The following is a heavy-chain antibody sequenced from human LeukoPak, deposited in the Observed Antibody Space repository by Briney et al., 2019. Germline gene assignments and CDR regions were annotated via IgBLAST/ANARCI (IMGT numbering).Heavy chain of an antibody. CDR3: AKDKERWLAYYFDY. CDR2: ISGDGGRT. J-gene: IGHJ4*02. V-gene: IGHV3-43*02. Sequence: GGSLRLSCAASGFTFDDYVMHWVRQVPGKGLEWVSVISGDGGRTYYADSVKGRFTISRDNSKNSLYLQMNSLRTEDTALYYCAKDKERWLAYYFDYWGQGTLVTVSS. CDR1: GFTFDDYV. D-gene: IGHD5-24*01.